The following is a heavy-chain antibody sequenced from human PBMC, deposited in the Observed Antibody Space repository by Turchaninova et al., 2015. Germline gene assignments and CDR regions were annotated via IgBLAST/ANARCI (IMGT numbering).Heavy chain of an antibody. J-gene: IGHJ4*02. D-gene: IGHD3-22*01. CDR3: ARSSGYFDY. CDR2: TFYRSKSQN. CDR1: GDSVSSNSAT. V-gene: IGHV6-1*01. Sequence: QVQLQQSGPGLVKPSQTLSLTCAISGDSVSSNSATWNWIRQSPSRGLEWLGRTFYRSKSQNDYTVSVKSRITINPDTSKNQFSLLLNAVTPQDTAVYYCARSSGYFDYWGQGTLVTVSS.